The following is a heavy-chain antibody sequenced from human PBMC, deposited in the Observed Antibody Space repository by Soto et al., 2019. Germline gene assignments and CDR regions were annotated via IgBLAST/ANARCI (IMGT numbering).Heavy chain of an antibody. CDR3: TREWWGDFA. J-gene: IGHJ4*02. Sequence: EGQLVESGGGLVKPGESLRLSCEVSGITINTAWMSWVRQAPGKGLEWVGRIKTKNDGETTEFAADVDGRFSISRDDSRNTIYLQMNSLRTEDTAVYYCTREWWGDFAWGQGSLVTVSS. CDR2: IKTKNDGETT. D-gene: IGHD2-8*01. CDR1: GITINTAW. V-gene: IGHV3-15*01.